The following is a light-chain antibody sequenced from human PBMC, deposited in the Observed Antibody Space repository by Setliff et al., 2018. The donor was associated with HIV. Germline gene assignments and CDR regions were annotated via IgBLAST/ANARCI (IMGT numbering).Light chain of an antibody. CDR3: SSYTASSTLV. J-gene: IGLJ3*02. CDR1: SSDVGGYNY. CDR2: DVS. Sequence: QSVLTQPASVSGSPGQSITISCTGSSSDVGGYNYVSWYQQHPGKAPKLMIYDVSQWPSGVSDRFSGSKSGITASLTISGLQPEDESDYYCSSYTASSTLVFGGGTKVTVL. V-gene: IGLV2-14*03.